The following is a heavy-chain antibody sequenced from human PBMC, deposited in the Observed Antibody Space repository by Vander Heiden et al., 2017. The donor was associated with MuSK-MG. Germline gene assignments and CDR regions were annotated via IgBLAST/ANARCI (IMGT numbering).Heavy chain of an antibody. J-gene: IGHJ6*03. V-gene: IGHV4-31*03. CDR3: ARAGRTSRAGYYYMDV. Sequence: QAQLQESGPGLVKPSQTLSLTCTVSGGPISSGNYYWSWIRQHPGKGLEWIGYIYYSGSTSYNPSLKSRVTISVDTSKNQFSLKLSSVTAADTAVYYCARAGRTSRAGYYYMDVWGKGTTVTVSS. CDR1: GGPISSGNYY. CDR2: IYYSGST. D-gene: IGHD2-2*01.